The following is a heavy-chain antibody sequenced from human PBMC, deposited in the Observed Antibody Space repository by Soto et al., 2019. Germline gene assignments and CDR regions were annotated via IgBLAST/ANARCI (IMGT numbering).Heavy chain of an antibody. Sequence: QVQLVQSGAVVKKPGSSVKVSCKASGGTFSSYAISWVRQAPGQGLEWMGGIIPIFGTANHAQKSQGRVTITADDSTSTAYMDLSSLRSEDTSVYYCARAHMLVVRPFHFWGQGTLVTFSS. D-gene: IGHD3-22*01. V-gene: IGHV1-69*12. CDR3: ARAHMLVVRPFHF. CDR1: GGTFSSYA. J-gene: IGHJ4*02. CDR2: IIPIFGTA.